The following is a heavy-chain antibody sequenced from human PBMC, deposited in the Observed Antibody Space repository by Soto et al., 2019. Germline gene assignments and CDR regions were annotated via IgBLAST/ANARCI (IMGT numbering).Heavy chain of an antibody. J-gene: IGHJ5*02. CDR2: ISYDGSNK. CDR3: AKVHVVGPPVGWFDP. D-gene: IGHD2-15*01. CDR1: GFTFSSYG. Sequence: GGSLRLSCAASGFTFSSYGMHWVRQAPGKGLEWVAVISYDGSNKYYADSVKGRFTISRDNSKNTLYLQMNSLRAEDTAVYYCAKVHVVGPPVGWFDPWGQGTLVTVSS. V-gene: IGHV3-30*18.